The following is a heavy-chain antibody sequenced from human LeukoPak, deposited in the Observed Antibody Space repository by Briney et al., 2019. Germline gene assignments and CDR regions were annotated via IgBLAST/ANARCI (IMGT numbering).Heavy chain of an antibody. Sequence: GGSLRLSCAASGFTFSSKSMNWVRQAPGKGLEWVSYISSSSSTIYYADSVKGRFTISRDNAKNSLYLQMNSLRAEDTAVYYCARDQSSGWSDYWGQGTLVTVSS. CDR3: ARDQSSGWSDY. CDR1: GFTFSSKS. J-gene: IGHJ4*02. CDR2: ISSSSSTI. V-gene: IGHV3-48*04. D-gene: IGHD6-19*01.